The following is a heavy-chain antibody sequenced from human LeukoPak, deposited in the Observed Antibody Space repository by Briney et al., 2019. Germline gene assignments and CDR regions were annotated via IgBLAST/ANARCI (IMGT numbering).Heavy chain of an antibody. Sequence: PSETLSLTCTVSGGSISSGGYYWSWIRQHPGKGLEWIGEINHSGSTNYNPSLKSRVTISVDTSKNQFSLKLSFVTAADTAVYYCAPALYYGMDVRGQGTTVTVSS. V-gene: IGHV4-39*07. CDR1: GGSISSGGYY. CDR2: INHSGST. D-gene: IGHD2-2*01. J-gene: IGHJ6*02. CDR3: APALYYGMDV.